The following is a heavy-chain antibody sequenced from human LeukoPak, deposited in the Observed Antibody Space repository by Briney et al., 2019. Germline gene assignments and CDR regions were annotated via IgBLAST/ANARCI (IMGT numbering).Heavy chain of an antibody. CDR1: GGSISSYF. D-gene: IGHD2-15*01. CDR2: IYYSGNT. J-gene: IGHJ5*02. V-gene: IGHV4-39*01. Sequence: SETLSLTCTVSGGSISSYFWGWIRQPPGKGPEWLGSIYYSGNTYYNPSLKSRVTISIDTSKNQFSLKLSFVTAADTAVYYCTSTPNTPPHWFDPWGQGTLVTVSS. CDR3: TSTPNTPPHWFDP.